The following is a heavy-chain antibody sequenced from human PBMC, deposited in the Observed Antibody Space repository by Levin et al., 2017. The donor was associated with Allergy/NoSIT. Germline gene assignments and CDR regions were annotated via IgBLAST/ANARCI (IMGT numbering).Heavy chain of an antibody. CDR1: GFTVSSHY. Sequence: GESLKISCAASGFTVSSHYMSWVRQAPGKGLEWVSVIYSGGSTYYADSVKGRFTISRDNSKNTLYLQMNSLRAEDTAGYYCARPRVMWDYYYGMDVWGQGTTVTVSS. J-gene: IGHJ6*02. CDR3: ARPRVMWDYYYGMDV. V-gene: IGHV3-66*04. D-gene: IGHD2-21*01. CDR2: IYSGGST.